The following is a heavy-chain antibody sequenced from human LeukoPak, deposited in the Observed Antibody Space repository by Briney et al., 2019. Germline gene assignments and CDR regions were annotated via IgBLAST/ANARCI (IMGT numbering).Heavy chain of an antibody. CDR2: ISGSGGST. J-gene: IGHJ6*02. CDR1: GFTFRNYA. D-gene: IGHD6-19*01. Sequence: GGSLRLSCAASGFTFRNYAMTWVRQAAGKVLEWVSAISGSGGSTFYADSVTGRFTISRDNSKNTLYLQMNSLRAEDTAVYYCAKGTTIAVADDGLDVWGQGTTVTVSS. CDR3: AKGTTIAVADDGLDV. V-gene: IGHV3-23*01.